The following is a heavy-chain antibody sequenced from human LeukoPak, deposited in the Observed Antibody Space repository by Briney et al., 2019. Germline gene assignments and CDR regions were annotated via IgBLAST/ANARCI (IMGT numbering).Heavy chain of an antibody. V-gene: IGHV1-18*01. D-gene: IGHD3-22*01. CDR3: ARDTNYYDSSGVDY. J-gene: IGHJ4*02. CDR1: GYTFTSYG. Sequence: ASVKVSCKASGYTFTSYGISWVRQAPGQGLEWMGWISAYNGNTNYAQKLQGRVTMTTDTSTSTAYMELRSLRSDDTAMYYCARDTNYYDSSGVDYWGQGTLVTVSS. CDR2: ISAYNGNT.